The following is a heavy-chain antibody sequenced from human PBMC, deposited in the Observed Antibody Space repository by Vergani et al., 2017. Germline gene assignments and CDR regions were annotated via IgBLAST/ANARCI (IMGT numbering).Heavy chain of an antibody. J-gene: IGHJ4*02. V-gene: IGHV1-46*03. D-gene: IGHD3-9*01. Sequence: QVQLVQSGAEVGKPGASVKISCKAPGYTFTAYYIHWVRQAPEQGLEWVGVISADGFSTFYAQKFQGRVTITRDKSTSTRYVEVTSLRSDDTAVYYCAREPPLTGFFDCLGQGTLVTVSS. CDR3: AREPPLTGFFDC. CDR1: GYTFTAYY. CDR2: ISADGFST.